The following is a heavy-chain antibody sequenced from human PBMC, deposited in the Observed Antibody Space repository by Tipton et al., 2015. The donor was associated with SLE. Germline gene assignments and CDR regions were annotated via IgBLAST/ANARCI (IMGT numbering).Heavy chain of an antibody. V-gene: IGHV4-30-4*01. CDR3: ARDGYSSGTIDY. CDR2: IYYSGST. CDR1: GGSISSYY. Sequence: TLSLTCTVSGGSISSYYWSWIRQPPGKGLEWIGYIYYSGSTYYNPSLKSRVTISVDTSKNQFSLKLSSVTAADTAVYYCARDGYSSGTIDYWGQGTLVTVSS. D-gene: IGHD6-19*01. J-gene: IGHJ4*02.